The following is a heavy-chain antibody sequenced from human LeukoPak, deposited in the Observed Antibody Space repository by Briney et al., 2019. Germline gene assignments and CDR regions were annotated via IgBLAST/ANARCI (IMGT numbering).Heavy chain of an antibody. D-gene: IGHD3-3*01. J-gene: IGHJ5*02. CDR1: GFTFSDYY. V-gene: IGHV3-11*04. Sequence: GGSLRLSCAAPGFTFSDYYMSWIRQAPGKGLEWVSYISSSGSTIYYADSVKGRFTISRDNAKNSLYLQMNSLRAEDTAVYYCASDVGYDSWFDPWGQGTLVTVSS. CDR3: ASDVGYDSWFDP. CDR2: ISSSGSTI.